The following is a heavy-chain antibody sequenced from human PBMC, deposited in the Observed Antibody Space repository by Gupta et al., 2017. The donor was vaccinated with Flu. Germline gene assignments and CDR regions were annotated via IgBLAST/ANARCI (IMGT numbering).Heavy chain of an antibody. V-gene: IGHV3-9*01. D-gene: IGHD3-10*01. CDR1: GFTFDDYA. J-gene: IGHJ6*02. CDR2: ISWNSGSI. CDR3: ASSGSGRFGDLYGYGMEV. Sequence: EVQLVESGGGLVQPGRSLRLSCVASGFTFDDYAMHWVRQAPGKGLEWVSGISWNSGSIGYADCVKGRFTISRDNAQNSLYVQMNGLRAEDTALYYCASSGSGRFGDLYGYGMEVWGQGTTVTVSS.